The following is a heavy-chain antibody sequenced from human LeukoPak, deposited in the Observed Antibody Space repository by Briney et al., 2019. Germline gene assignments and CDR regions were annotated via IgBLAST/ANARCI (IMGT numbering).Heavy chain of an antibody. CDR1: GGSISSYY. Sequence: SQTLSLTCTVSGGSISSYYWSWIRQPPGKGLEWIGYIYYSGSTNYNPSLKSRVTISVDTSKNQFSLKLSSVTAADTAVYYCARARQYGDSMYFDYWGQGTLVTVSS. CDR2: IYYSGST. J-gene: IGHJ4*02. V-gene: IGHV4-59*01. D-gene: IGHD4-17*01. CDR3: ARARQYGDSMYFDY.